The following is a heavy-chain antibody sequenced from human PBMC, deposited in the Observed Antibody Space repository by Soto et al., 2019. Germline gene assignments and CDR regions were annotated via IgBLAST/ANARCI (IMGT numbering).Heavy chain of an antibody. J-gene: IGHJ4*02. CDR1: GYSFTSYG. Sequence: QVQLVQSGAEVKKPGASVKVSCKAYGYSFTSYGIRWVRQAPGQGLEWMGWISAYNGNTNHAQKLQGRVTMTTDTATSTAYLELRSLRADDTAVYYCARVGAGHRSGLSLVDYWGQGTRVTVSS. V-gene: IGHV1-18*04. CDR3: ARVGAGHRSGLSLVDY. D-gene: IGHD5-18*01. CDR2: ISAYNGNT.